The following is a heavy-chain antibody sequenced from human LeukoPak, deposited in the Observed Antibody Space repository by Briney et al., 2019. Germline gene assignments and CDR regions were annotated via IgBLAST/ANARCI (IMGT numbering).Heavy chain of an antibody. CDR3: ARAVAAAGSY. D-gene: IGHD6-13*01. Sequence: GGSLRLSCAASGFTFSDYYMSWIRQAPGKGLEWVADIKQDGSEKYYVDSVKGRFTISRDNAKNSLYLQMNSLRAEDTAVYYCARAVAAAGSYWGQGTLVTVSS. CDR1: GFTFSDYY. J-gene: IGHJ4*02. V-gene: IGHV3-7*03. CDR2: IKQDGSEK.